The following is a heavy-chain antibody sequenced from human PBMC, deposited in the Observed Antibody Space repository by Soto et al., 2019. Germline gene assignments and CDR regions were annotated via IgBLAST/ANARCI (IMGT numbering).Heavy chain of an antibody. J-gene: IGHJ4*02. Sequence: GGSLRLTCATSGFRFGDFAVSWFRQAPGKGLEWVGFIRSNNYGGTTEYAASVKDRFSISRDDSKSIAYLQLNSLKTEDTAMYYCTRVWRSSGWYGWGQGAQVTVSS. CDR2: IRSNNYGGTT. CDR1: GFRFGDFA. V-gene: IGHV3-49*03. D-gene: IGHD6-19*01. CDR3: TRVWRSSGWYG.